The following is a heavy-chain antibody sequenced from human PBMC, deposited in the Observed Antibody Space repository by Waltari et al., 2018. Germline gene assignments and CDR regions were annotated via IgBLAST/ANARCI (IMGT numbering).Heavy chain of an antibody. D-gene: IGHD3-10*01. CDR1: GGSFRGYF. J-gene: IGHJ6*02. CDR2: INRDGSK. Sequence: QVQLQQWGAGLLKPSETLSLTCAVYGGSFRGYFWSWVRQSPGKGLEWIGQINRDGSKKFNPSLKSRVAMSVDTIKSQISLRLTSVTAADAAVYYCARVGDYHGSGRFGLDVWGQGTRVTVSS. V-gene: IGHV4-34*01. CDR3: ARVGDYHGSGRFGLDV.